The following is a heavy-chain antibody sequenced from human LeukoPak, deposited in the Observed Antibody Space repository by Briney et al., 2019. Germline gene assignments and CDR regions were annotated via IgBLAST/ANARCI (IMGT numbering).Heavy chain of an antibody. V-gene: IGHV4-39*07. CDR3: ARVRLTRRYYFDY. CDR2: IYYRGGT. D-gene: IGHD2-21*01. CDR1: GGSISSSTYY. Sequence: SETLSLTCTVSGGSISSSTYYWGWIRQPPGKGLEWIGSIYYRGGTYYNPSLKSRVAISVDTSKNQFSLKLSSVTAADTAVYYCARVRLTRRYYFDYWGQGTLVTVSS. J-gene: IGHJ4*02.